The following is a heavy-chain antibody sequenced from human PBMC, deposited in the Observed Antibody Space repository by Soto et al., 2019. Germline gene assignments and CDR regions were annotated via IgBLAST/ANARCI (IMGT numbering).Heavy chain of an antibody. V-gene: IGHV2-5*01. CDR3: VHRLKSCYDY. Sequence: QITLKEAGPTLVKPTQTLTLTCSFSGFSLSTSGVAVGWIRQPPGKALEWLALMYGNDNKYYSPSLKSRLTITQDTSKNQVVLIMTNTNPVDTATYYCVHRLKSCYDYWGQGPLVTVSS. D-gene: IGHD2-15*01. CDR2: MYGNDNK. CDR1: GFSLSTSGVA. J-gene: IGHJ4*02.